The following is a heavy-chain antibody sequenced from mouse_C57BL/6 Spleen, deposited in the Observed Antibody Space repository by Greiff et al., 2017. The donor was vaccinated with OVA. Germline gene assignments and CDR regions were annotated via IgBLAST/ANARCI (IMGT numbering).Heavy chain of an antibody. CDR2: IDPETGGT. J-gene: IGHJ1*03. CDR3: TRGYGYDWYFDV. D-gene: IGHD2-2*01. Sequence: QVQLQQSGAELVRPGASVTLSCKASGYTFTDYEMHWVKQTPVHGLEWIGAIDPETGGTAYNQKFKGKAILTADKSSSTAYMELRSLTSEDSAVYYCTRGYGYDWYFDVWGTGTTVTVSS. V-gene: IGHV1-15*01. CDR1: GYTFTDYE.